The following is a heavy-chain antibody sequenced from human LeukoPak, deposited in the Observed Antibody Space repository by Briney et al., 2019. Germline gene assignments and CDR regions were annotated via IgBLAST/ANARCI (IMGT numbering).Heavy chain of an antibody. CDR2: ISDDGSNK. CDR1: GFTFSNYG. D-gene: IGHD1-26*01. CDR3: AKVGFTGSYMYAFDM. Sequence: GGSLRLSCVASGFTFSNYGMHWVRQAPGNGLEGVAVISDDGSNKYYPDSAKGRFTISRDNSKSTLNLQMDSLRIEDTAVYYCAKVGFTGSYMYAFDMWGHGTMVTVSS. J-gene: IGHJ3*02. V-gene: IGHV3-30*18.